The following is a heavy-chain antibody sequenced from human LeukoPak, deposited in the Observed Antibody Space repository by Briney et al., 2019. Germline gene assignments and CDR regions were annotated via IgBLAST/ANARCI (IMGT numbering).Heavy chain of an antibody. J-gene: IGHJ4*02. Sequence: GSLRLSCAASGFTFSSYWTSWVRQAPGKGLEWVANIKQDGSEKYYVDSVKGRFTISRDNAKNSLYLQMNSLRAEDTAVYYCAREVGWFGVYYFDYWGQGTLVTVSS. CDR2: IKQDGSEK. D-gene: IGHD3-10*01. CDR1: GFTFSSYW. CDR3: AREVGWFGVYYFDY. V-gene: IGHV3-7*01.